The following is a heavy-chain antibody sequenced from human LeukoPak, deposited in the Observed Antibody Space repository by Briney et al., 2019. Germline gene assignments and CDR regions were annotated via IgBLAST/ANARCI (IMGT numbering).Heavy chain of an antibody. Sequence: GGSLRLSCAASGFTVSSNYMSWVRQAPGKGLEWVSVIYSGGSTYYADSVKGRFTISRDNAKNSLYLQMNSLRVEDTAVYYCASVLWFGGIFFDYWGQGTLVTVSP. CDR2: IYSGGST. CDR1: GFTVSSNY. CDR3: ASVLWFGGIFFDY. J-gene: IGHJ4*02. D-gene: IGHD3-10*01. V-gene: IGHV3-53*01.